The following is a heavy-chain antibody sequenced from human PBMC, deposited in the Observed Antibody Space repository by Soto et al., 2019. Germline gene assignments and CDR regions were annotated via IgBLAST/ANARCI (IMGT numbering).Heavy chain of an antibody. CDR2: ISYDGSNK. J-gene: IGHJ4*02. Sequence: QVQLVESGGGVVHPGRSLRLSCAASGFTFSSYAMHWVRQAPGKGLEWVAVISYDGSNKYYADSVKGRFTISRDNSKNTQYMQMNSLRAEETPVYSSARDRFASSCSYFNNWDQGTLCTVSS. V-gene: IGHV3-30-3*01. CDR1: GFTFSSYA. CDR3: ARDRFASSCSYFNN. D-gene: IGHD2-15*01.